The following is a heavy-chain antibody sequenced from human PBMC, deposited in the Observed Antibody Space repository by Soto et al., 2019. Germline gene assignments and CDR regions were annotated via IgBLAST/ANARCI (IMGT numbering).Heavy chain of an antibody. J-gene: IGHJ6*02. D-gene: IGHD5-18*01. CDR3: ARDLGGYSYDWGMDV. Sequence: PGGSLRLSCAASGFTFSSYAMHWVRQAPGKGLEWVAVISYDGSNKYYADSVKGRFTISRDNSKNTLYLQMNSLRAEDTAVYYCARDLGGYSYDWGMDVWGPGTTVTVSS. V-gene: IGHV3-30-3*01. CDR1: GFTFSSYA. CDR2: ISYDGSNK.